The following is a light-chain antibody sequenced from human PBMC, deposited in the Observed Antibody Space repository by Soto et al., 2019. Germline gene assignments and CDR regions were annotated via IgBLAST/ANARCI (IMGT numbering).Light chain of an antibody. J-gene: IGLJ1*01. Sequence: QSVLTQPRSVSGPPGQSVTISCTGTSSDVGGYNYVSWYQQHPGKAPKLMIYDVSKRPSGVPDRFSGSKSGNTASLTISGLQAEDEADYYCCSYAGSYTYVFGTGTKVNVL. CDR1: SSDVGGYNY. V-gene: IGLV2-11*01. CDR2: DVS. CDR3: CSYAGSYTYV.